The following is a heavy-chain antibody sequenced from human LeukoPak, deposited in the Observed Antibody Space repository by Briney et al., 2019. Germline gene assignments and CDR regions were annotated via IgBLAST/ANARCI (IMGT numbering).Heavy chain of an antibody. J-gene: IGHJ5*02. Sequence: GGSLRLSCVASGFTFSDYAMSWVRQAPGKGLEWVSAISGSGGSTYYADSVKGRFTISRDNSKNTLYLQMNSLRAEDTAVYYCAKDRIAAAGGLNWFDPWGQGTLVTVSS. CDR1: GFTFSDYA. CDR2: ISGSGGST. D-gene: IGHD6-13*01. V-gene: IGHV3-23*01. CDR3: AKDRIAAAGGLNWFDP.